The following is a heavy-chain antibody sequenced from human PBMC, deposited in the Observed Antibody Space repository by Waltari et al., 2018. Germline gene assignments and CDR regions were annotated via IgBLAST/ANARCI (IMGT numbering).Heavy chain of an antibody. CDR1: GVSFRGDS. CDR3: ARHLGGSRGMDV. D-gene: IGHD1-26*01. CDR2: ISHYGST. Sequence: QVQLQQWGAGLLKPSETLSLTCDVSGVSFRGDSWIWVRQSPGKGLEWIGEISHYGSTKYNPSLKSRVTISLHTSKNQFSLNLTSVTAADTAVYYCARHLGGSRGMDVWGKGTTVTVSS. J-gene: IGHJ6*04. V-gene: IGHV4-34*01.